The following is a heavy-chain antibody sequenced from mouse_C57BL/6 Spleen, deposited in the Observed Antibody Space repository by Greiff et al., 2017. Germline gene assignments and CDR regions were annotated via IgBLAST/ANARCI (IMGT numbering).Heavy chain of an antibody. CDR1: GYTFTSYT. Sequence: QVQLPQSGAELARPGASVKMSCKASGYTFTSYTMHWVKPRPGQGLEWIGYINPSSGYTKYNQKCKDKATLTADKSSSTAYMQLSSLTSEDSAVYYCARDYHWYVDVWGTGTTVTVSS. CDR2: INPSSGYT. D-gene: IGHD5-5*01. J-gene: IGHJ1*03. CDR3: ARDYHWYVDV. V-gene: IGHV1-4*01.